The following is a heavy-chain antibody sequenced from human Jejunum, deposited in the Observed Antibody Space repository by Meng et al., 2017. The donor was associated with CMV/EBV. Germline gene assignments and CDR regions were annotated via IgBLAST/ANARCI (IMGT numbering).Heavy chain of an antibody. D-gene: IGHD4-23*01. CDR2: ISWNSDRI. Sequence: VGSGFDLDDFAMPWVRQVPGKGLEWVSSISWNSDRIDYAGPVKGRFTISRDNAKNSLYVQMNSLKPEDTALYFCAKDVGAYAGFETWGQGTTVTVSS. CDR3: AKDVGAYAGFET. V-gene: IGHV3-9*01. CDR1: GFDLDDFA. J-gene: IGHJ6*02.